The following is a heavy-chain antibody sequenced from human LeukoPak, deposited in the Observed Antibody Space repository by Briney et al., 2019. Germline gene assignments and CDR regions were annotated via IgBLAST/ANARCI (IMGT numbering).Heavy chain of an antibody. V-gene: IGHV3-23*01. CDR2: ITASSGGT. CDR1: GFPFSSYA. CDR3: AKIRFYYDSSFDYWYFDL. D-gene: IGHD3-22*01. J-gene: IGHJ2*01. Sequence: GGSLRLSCAASGFPFSSYAMGWVRQAPRKGLEWVSAITASSGGTYYADSVKGRLTISRDNSKNTLYLQINSLRAEDAAIYYCAKIRFYYDSSFDYWYFDLWGRCTLVTVSS.